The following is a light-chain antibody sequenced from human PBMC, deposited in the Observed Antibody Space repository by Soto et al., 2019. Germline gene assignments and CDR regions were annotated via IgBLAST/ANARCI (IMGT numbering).Light chain of an antibody. CDR2: RNN. CDR3: QSYDSSLNIWV. Sequence: QSVLTQPPPVSGAPGQRVTISCSGSSSNIGAGYDVHWYQQLPGTAPKLLIYRNNNRPSGVPDRFSGSKSGTSASLAITGLQAEDEADYYCQSYDSSLNIWVFGGGTQLTVL. CDR1: SSNIGAGYD. J-gene: IGLJ3*02. V-gene: IGLV1-40*01.